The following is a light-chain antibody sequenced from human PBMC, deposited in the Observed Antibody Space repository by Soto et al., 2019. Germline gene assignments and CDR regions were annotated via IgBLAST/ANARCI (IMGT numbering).Light chain of an antibody. CDR1: SSDVGGYNY. V-gene: IGLV2-8*01. CDR3: SSYGGSVYV. Sequence: QSVLTQPPSASGSPGQSVTISCTGTSSDVGGYNYVSWYQQHPGKAPKLMIYEVSKRPSGVPDRFSGSKSGNTASLTVSGLQAEDEADYYCSSYGGSVYVFGIWTKVTVL. J-gene: IGLJ1*01. CDR2: EVS.